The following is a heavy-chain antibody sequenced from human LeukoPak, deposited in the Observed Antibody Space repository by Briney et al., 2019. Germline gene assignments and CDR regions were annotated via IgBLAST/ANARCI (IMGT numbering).Heavy chain of an antibody. CDR3: ARDLVAAGYDY. CDR2: IWYDGSNK. D-gene: IGHD6-13*01. J-gene: IGHJ4*02. Sequence: PGGYLRLSCAASGFTFSSYGMHWVRQAPGKGLEWVAVIWYDGSNKYYADSVKGRFTISRDNSKNTLYLQMNSLRAEDTAVYYCARDLVAAGYDYWGQGTLVTVSS. CDR1: GFTFSSYG. V-gene: IGHV3-33*01.